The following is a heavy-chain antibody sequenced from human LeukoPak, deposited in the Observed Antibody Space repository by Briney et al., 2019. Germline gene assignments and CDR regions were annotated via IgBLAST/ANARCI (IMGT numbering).Heavy chain of an antibody. D-gene: IGHD2-21*02. CDR2: ITASSSKT. V-gene: IGHV3-23*01. CDR1: GFTFNSYA. CDR3: AKCPVPAISYLMDV. J-gene: IGHJ6*03. Sequence: PGGSLRLSCAASGFTFNSYAMAWVRQAPEKGLEWVSSITASSSKTYYAASVKGRFTISRDKSRNTLFLEMDSLRHEDTAVYYCAKCPVPAISYLMDVWGKGTTVIVSS.